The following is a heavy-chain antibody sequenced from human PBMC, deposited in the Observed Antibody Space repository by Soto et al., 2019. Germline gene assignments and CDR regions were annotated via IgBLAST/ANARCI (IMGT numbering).Heavy chain of an antibody. CDR3: ARGLLLRYPRSFYY. V-gene: IGHV4-34*01. J-gene: IGHJ4*02. CDR2: INHSGST. Sequence: QVQLQQWGAGLLKPSETLSLTCAVYGGSFSGYYWSWIRQPPGKGLEWIGEINHSGSTNYNPSLKSRVTISVDTSKNQFSLKLSSVTVADTAVYYCARGLLLRYPRSFYYWGQGTLVTVSS. CDR1: GGSFSGYY. D-gene: IGHD3-9*01.